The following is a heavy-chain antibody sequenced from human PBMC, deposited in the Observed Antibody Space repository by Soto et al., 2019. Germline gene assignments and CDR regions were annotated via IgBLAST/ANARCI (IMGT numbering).Heavy chain of an antibody. CDR1: GFTFSSYG. V-gene: IGHV3-30*03. CDR3: TTPVIAAADNFDY. CDR2: ISYDGSNE. D-gene: IGHD6-13*01. J-gene: IGHJ4*02. Sequence: QVQLVESGGGVVQPGRSLRLSCAASGFTFSSYGMHWVRQAPGKGLEWVAVISYDGSNEYYADSVKGRFTISRDNSKNTLYLQMNSLRAEDTAVYYCTTPVIAAADNFDYWGQGTLVTVSS.